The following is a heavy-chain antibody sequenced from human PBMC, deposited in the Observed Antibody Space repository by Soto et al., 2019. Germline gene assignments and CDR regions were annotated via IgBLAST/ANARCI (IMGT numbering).Heavy chain of an antibody. D-gene: IGHD4-17*01. J-gene: IGHJ4*02. CDR1: GFTFSSYS. V-gene: IGHV3-21*01. CDR3: ARGGPTVVTYFDY. CDR2: ISSSSSYI. Sequence: GGSLRLSCAASGFTFSSYSMNWVRQAPGKGLEWVSSISSSSSYIYYADSVKGRLTISRDNAKNSLYLQMNSLRAEDTAVYYCARGGPTVVTYFDYWGQGTLVTVSS.